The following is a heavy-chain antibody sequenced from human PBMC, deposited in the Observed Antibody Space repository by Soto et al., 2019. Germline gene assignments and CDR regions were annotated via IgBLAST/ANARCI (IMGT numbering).Heavy chain of an antibody. CDR2: MYYTGTT. CDR1: GDSISSDY. Sequence: SETLSLTCSVSGDSISSDYWSWIRQPPGKGLEWIGYMYYTGTTNYNPSLRSRVTISLDTSKKQFSLKLSSVTAADTAMYYCGRMGFSGDGYLSYYYYGMDVWGQGTTVTVSS. J-gene: IGHJ6*02. D-gene: IGHD2-21*01. CDR3: GRMGFSGDGYLSYYYYGMDV. V-gene: IGHV4-59*01.